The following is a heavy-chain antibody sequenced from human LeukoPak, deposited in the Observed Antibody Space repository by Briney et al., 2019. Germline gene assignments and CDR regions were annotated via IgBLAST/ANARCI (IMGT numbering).Heavy chain of an antibody. V-gene: IGHV1-18*01. CDR1: GYTFTSYG. CDR3: ARAPSGTAFGPGDY. CDR2: ISPNTGDT. D-gene: IGHD3-3*02. J-gene: IGHJ4*01. Sequence: ASVKVSCKASGYTFTSYGITWVRQAPGQGLEWMGWISPNTGDTVSAQKLQDRVTMTTDTSTSTAFMELRSLRFGDTAVYFCARAPSGTAFGPGDYWGQGTLVTVSS.